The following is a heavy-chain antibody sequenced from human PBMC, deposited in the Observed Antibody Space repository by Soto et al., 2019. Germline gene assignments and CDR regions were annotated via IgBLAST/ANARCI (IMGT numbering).Heavy chain of an antibody. Sequence: AEILSLTCAVSGYSISSGYCWGCIRQPPGKGLEWIASIYHSGSTYYNPSLKSRVTISVDTSKNQFSLKLSSVTAADTAVYYCARGAATVTPGWFDPWGQGTLVTVSS. CDR1: GYSISSGYC. D-gene: IGHD4-17*01. J-gene: IGHJ5*02. V-gene: IGHV4-38-2*01. CDR3: ARGAATVTPGWFDP. CDR2: IYHSGST.